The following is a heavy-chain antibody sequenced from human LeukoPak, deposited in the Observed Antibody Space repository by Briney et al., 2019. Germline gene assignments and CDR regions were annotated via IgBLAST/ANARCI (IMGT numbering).Heavy chain of an antibody. J-gene: IGHJ4*02. CDR3: ARGYRVVGATRPLYYFDY. CDR2: INHSGST. V-gene: IGHV4-34*01. D-gene: IGHD1-26*01. CDR1: GESFSGYY. Sequence: SETLSLTCAVYGESFSGYYWTWIRQPPGRGLEWIGEINHSGSTNYNPSLKSRVTISLDTSKNQFSLRLSSVTAADTAMYYCARGYRVVGATRPLYYFDYWGQGTLVTVSS.